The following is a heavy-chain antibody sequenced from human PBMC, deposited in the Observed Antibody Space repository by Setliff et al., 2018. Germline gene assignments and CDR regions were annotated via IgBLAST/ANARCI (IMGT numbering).Heavy chain of an antibody. Sequence: SETLSLTCAVSGSSITSSNWWSWVRQPPGKGLEWIGYIHHSGSTNYNPSLKSRVTLSMDTSRNHFSLNLTSLTAADTALYYWARDNIGPDALDIWGQGTMVTVSS. J-gene: IGHJ3*02. CDR3: ARDNIGPDALDI. V-gene: IGHV4-4*02. CDR1: GSSITSSNW. CDR2: IHHSGST.